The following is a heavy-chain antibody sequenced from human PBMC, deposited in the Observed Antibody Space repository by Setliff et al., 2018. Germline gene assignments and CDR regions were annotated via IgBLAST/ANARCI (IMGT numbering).Heavy chain of an antibody. Sequence: GGTLRLSCAASGLTFRSYWMSWARQAPGKGLEWVANRKKDGSIKYYADSVKGRFTLSRGNAKNSLYLQMNRLKAEDTAVYYCARDPEQWLVRSYAFDIWGQGTMVTVSS. D-gene: IGHD6-19*01. CDR2: RKKDGSIK. V-gene: IGHV3-7*03. CDR1: GLTFRSYW. J-gene: IGHJ3*02. CDR3: ARDPEQWLVRSYAFDI.